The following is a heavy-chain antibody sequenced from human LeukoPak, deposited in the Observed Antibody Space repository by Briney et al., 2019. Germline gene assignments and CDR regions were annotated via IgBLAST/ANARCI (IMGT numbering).Heavy chain of an antibody. J-gene: IGHJ4*02. CDR1: GYTFTSYG. CDR3: ARDNYGDCLDY. D-gene: IGHD4-17*01. CDR2: ISAYNGNT. V-gene: IGHV1-18*01. Sequence: ASVKVSCKASGYTFTSYGISWVRQAPGQGLEWMGWISAYNGNTNYAQKLQGRVTMTTDTSTSTAYVELRSLRSDDTAVYYCARDNYGDCLDYWGQGTLVTVSS.